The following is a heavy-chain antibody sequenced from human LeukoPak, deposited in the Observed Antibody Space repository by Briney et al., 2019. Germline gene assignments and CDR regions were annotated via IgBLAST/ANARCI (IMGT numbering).Heavy chain of an antibody. Sequence: SGPALVKPTQTLTLTCTFSGFPLSTSGMRVNWIRQPPGKALEWLARIDWDDDKFYSNSLKARLTISKDTSKNQVVLTMTNMDPVDTATYYCARTPNFYYYMDVWGKGTTVTVSS. CDR2: IDWDDDK. J-gene: IGHJ6*03. D-gene: IGHD1-1*01. V-gene: IGHV2-70*04. CDR3: ARTPNFYYYMDV. CDR1: GFPLSTSGMR.